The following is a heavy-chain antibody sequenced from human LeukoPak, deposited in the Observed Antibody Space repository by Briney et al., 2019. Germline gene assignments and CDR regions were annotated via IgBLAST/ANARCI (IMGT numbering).Heavy chain of an antibody. J-gene: IGHJ4*01. CDR3: ARAGEGDYFDY. V-gene: IGHV3-7*01. CDR2: IKQDGSEK. D-gene: IGHD3-10*01. Sequence: PGGSLRLSCAASGFTFSSYWMSWVRQAPGKGLEWVANIKQDGSEKYYVDSVKGRFTISRDNAKNSLYLQMSSLRVEDTAVYYCARAGEGDYFDYWGQGTLVTVSS. CDR1: GFTFSSYW.